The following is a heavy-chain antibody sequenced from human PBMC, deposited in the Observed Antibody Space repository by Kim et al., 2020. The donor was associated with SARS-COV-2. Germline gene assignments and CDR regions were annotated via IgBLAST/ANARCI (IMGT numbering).Heavy chain of an antibody. J-gene: IGHJ4*02. CDR3: ATGYSYGFDY. CDR2: IYYSGSP. D-gene: IGHD5-18*01. CDR1: GGSISSYY. Sequence: SETLSLTCTVSGGSISSYYWSWIRQPPGKGLEWIGYIYYSGSPNYNPSLKSRVTISVDTSKNQFSLKLSSVTAADTAVYYCATGYSYGFDYWGQGTLVTVSS. V-gene: IGHV4-59*13.